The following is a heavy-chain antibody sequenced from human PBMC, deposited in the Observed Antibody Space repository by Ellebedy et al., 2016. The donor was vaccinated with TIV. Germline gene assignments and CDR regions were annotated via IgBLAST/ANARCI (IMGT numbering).Heavy chain of an antibody. D-gene: IGHD7-27*01. CDR3: ARDDHWAIDS. Sequence: ASVKVSXKTSGYSFTDYYMHWVRQAPGQGLEWMGWIRPKSGDTRHAHKFQGRVTLTRDTSITTAYMELSRLTSDDTAVYYCARDDHWAIDSWGQGTPVTVSS. CDR1: GYSFTDYY. V-gene: IGHV1-2*02. CDR2: IRPKSGDT. J-gene: IGHJ4*02.